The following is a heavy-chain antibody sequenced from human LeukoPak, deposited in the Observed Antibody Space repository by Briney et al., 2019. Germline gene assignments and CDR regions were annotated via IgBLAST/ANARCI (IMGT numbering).Heavy chain of an antibody. CDR2: IYYSGST. CDR3: ARYAVVPAAMLDS. CDR1: GDSISSSY. V-gene: IGHV4-59*01. J-gene: IGHJ4*02. Sequence: SETLSLTCTISGDSISSSYWTWIRQPPGKGLEWIGCIYYSGSTKYNPSLKSRVTISIDTSKNQFSLKLNSVTTADTAVYYCARYAVVPAAMLDSWGQGTLVTVSS. D-gene: IGHD2-2*01.